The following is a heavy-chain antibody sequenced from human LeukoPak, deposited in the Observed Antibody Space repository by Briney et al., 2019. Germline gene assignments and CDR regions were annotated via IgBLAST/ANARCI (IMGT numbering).Heavy chain of an antibody. Sequence: SETLSLTCAVYGGSFIGYYWSWIRQPPGKGREWIGEINHSGSTNYNPSLKSRLTRSVDTSKNQFSLKLSSVTAADTAVYYCERGRGGSSWPLYYYGMDGWGQGTTVTVSS. V-gene: IGHV4-34*01. CDR2: INHSGST. J-gene: IGHJ6*02. CDR3: ERGRGGSSWPLYYYGMDG. CDR1: GGSFIGYY. D-gene: IGHD6-13*01.